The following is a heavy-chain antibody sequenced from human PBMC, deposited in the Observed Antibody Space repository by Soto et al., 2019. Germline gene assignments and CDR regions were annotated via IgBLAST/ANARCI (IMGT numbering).Heavy chain of an antibody. D-gene: IGHD3-3*01. CDR3: TRGTGFWSGYYRYYGMDV. CDR2: INTDSGDT. Sequence: QVQLVQYGAEVKKPGASVKVSCKASGYSFAGYLLHWVRQAPGQGLEWMGWINTDSGDTKYARKFQGRVTMTRDTSTSTGYMELSSLRSDDTAVYHCTRGTGFWSGYYRYYGMDVWGQGTTVTVSS. V-gene: IGHV1-2*02. J-gene: IGHJ6*02. CDR1: GYSFAGYL.